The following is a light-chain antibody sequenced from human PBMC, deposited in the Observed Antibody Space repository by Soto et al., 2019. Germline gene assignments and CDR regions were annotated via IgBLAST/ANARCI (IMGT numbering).Light chain of an antibody. CDR1: QGVSTY. J-gene: IGKJ2*01. Sequence: DIQLTQSPSFLSASVGDRVTITCRASQGVSTYLAWYQQKPGKAPKLLIYAASTLQSGVPSRFSGSGSGTEFTLTISGLQPEDCATYYCQQFNSYPQTFGQGTKLEIK. CDR3: QQFNSYPQT. CDR2: AAS. V-gene: IGKV1-9*01.